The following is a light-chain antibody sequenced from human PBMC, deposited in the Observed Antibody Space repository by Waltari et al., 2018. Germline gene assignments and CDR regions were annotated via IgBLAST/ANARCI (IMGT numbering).Light chain of an antibody. CDR2: ENN. J-gene: IGLJ3*02. CDR3: GTWDSSLSAGV. V-gene: IGLV1-51*02. Sequence: QSVLTQPPSVSAAPGQKATISCSGRSSNIGNNYVSWYQQLPGTAPKLLIYENNKRPAGIPDRSSGSKSGTSATLGITGLQTGDEADYYCGTWDSSLSAGVFGGGTKLTVL. CDR1: SSNIGNNY.